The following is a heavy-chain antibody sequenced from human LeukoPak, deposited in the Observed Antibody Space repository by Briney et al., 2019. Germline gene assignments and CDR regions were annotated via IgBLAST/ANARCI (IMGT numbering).Heavy chain of an antibody. V-gene: IGHV4-39*01. CDR2: IYYSGST. CDR3: ARLEIDSSSWNVRLVDY. D-gene: IGHD6-13*01. CDR1: GGSLSSSSYY. J-gene: IGHJ4*02. Sequence: SETLSLTCTVSGGSLSSSSYYWGWIRQPPGKGLEWIGRIYYSGSTYYKPYLKSRVSISVDTSKSQFSLKLSSVTAADTAVYYGARLEIDSSSWNVRLVDYWGQGTLVTVS.